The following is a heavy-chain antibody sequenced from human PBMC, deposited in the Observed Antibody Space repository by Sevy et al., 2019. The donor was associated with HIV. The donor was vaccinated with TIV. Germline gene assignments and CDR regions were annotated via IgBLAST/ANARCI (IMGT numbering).Heavy chain of an antibody. CDR1: GFTFTDYW. CDR2: IKLDESEK. Sequence: GGSLRLSCAASGFTFTDYWMSWVRQTPGKGLEWVATIKLDESEKYYVDSVKGRFAISRDNGKNSVSLQMNGLRVEDTALYYCAREVGGFNWRPYYFDSWGQGTLVTVSS. J-gene: IGHJ4*02. CDR3: AREVGGFNWRPYYFDS. D-gene: IGHD3-3*01. V-gene: IGHV3-7*01.